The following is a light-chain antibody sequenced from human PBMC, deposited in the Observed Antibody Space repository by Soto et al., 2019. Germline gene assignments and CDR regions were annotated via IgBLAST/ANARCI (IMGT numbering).Light chain of an antibody. CDR2: RNN. CDR1: SSNIGSNY. J-gene: IGLJ1*01. V-gene: IGLV1-47*01. Sequence: QSVLTQPPSASGTPGQRVTISCSGSSSNIGSNYVYWYQQLPGTAPKLLIYRNNQRPSGVPDRFSGSKSGTSASLAISGLRSEDEADYYCSSYTSSTLCVFGTGTKVTVL. CDR3: SSYTSSTLCV.